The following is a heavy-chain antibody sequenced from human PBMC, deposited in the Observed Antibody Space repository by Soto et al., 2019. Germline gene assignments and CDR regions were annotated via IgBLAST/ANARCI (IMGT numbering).Heavy chain of an antibody. J-gene: IGHJ6*02. CDR2: MNPNSGGT. CDR1: GYTFTCCD. V-gene: IGHV1-2*04. CDR3: ARVRTGVYGSGSTSSRFYYGMDV. D-gene: IGHD3-10*01. Sequence: ASVKVSCKASGYTFTCCDMKWVRQATGQGLEWMGWMNPNSGGTNYAQKFQGWVTMTGDTSISTAYMELSSLRSEDTAVYYCARVRTGVYGSGSTSSRFYYGMDVSGQGTAVTVSS.